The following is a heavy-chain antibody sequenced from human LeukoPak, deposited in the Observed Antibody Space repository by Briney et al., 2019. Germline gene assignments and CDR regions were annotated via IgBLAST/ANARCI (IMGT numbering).Heavy chain of an antibody. D-gene: IGHD5-24*01. CDR3: AREAVEMGRTFDY. J-gene: IGHJ4*02. Sequence: SETLSLTCTVSGGSIGGYYWSWIRQPPGKGLEWIGYIYYSGSTNYNPSLKSRVTISVDTSKNQFSLKLSSVTAADTAVYYCAREAVEMGRTFDYWGQGTLVTVSS. CDR1: GGSIGGYY. CDR2: IYYSGST. V-gene: IGHV4-59*01.